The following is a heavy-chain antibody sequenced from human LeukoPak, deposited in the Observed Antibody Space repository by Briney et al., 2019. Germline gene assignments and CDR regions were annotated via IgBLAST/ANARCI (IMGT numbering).Heavy chain of an antibody. Sequence: GGSLRLSCAASGFTFSDHYMDWVRQAPGKGLEWVGRTRNKANSYTTEYAASVKGRFTISRDDSKNSLYLQMNSLKTEDTAVYYCARVGATTEYYYYGMDVWGQGTTVTVSS. V-gene: IGHV3-72*01. J-gene: IGHJ6*02. CDR3: ARVGATTEYYYYGMDV. CDR1: GFTFSDHY. CDR2: TRNKANSYTT. D-gene: IGHD1-26*01.